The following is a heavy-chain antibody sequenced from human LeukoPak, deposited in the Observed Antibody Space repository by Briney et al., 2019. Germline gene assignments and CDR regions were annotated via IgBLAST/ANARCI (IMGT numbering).Heavy chain of an antibody. CDR3: AGIYRVQLDY. CDR2: IYYSGST. Sequence: SETLSLTCTVSGGSISSYYWSWIRQPPGKGLEWIGYIYYSGSTNYNSSLKSRVTISVDTSKNQFSLKLSSVTAADTAVYYCAGIYRVQLDYWGQGTLVTVSS. V-gene: IGHV4-59*08. J-gene: IGHJ4*02. CDR1: GGSISSYY. D-gene: IGHD1-1*01.